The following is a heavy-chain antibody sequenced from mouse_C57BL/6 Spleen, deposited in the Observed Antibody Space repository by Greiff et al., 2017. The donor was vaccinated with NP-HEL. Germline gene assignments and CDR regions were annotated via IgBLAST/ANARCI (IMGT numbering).Heavy chain of an antibody. Sequence: VQLQQSGAELVRPGASVKLSCTASGFNIKNYYMHWVKQRPEQGLEWIGRIDPEDGDTEYAPKFQGKATMTADTSSNTAYLQLSSLTSEDAAVYYCTDYYGSNSRYFDVWGTGTTVTVSS. CDR1: GFNIKNYY. CDR2: IDPEDGDT. J-gene: IGHJ1*03. CDR3: TDYYGSNSRYFDV. D-gene: IGHD1-1*01. V-gene: IGHV14-1*01.